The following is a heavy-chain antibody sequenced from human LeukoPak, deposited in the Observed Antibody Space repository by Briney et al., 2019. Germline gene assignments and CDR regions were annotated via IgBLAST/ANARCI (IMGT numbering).Heavy chain of an antibody. CDR1: GYTFTNYY. CDR2: INPNGGGT. D-gene: IGHD2-2*01. V-gene: IGHV1-46*01. CDR3: ARGGRYAPSDY. Sequence: ASVKISCKTSGYTFTNYYIHWVRQAPGQGLEWMGIINPNGGGTKYAQKFQGRVTMTRDMSTTVYMELSSLRSEDTALYYCARGGRYAPSDYWGQGTLVTVSS. J-gene: IGHJ4*02.